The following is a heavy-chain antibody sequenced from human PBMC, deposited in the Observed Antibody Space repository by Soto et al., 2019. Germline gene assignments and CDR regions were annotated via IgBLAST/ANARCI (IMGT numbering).Heavy chain of an antibody. CDR1: GGSISSSNW. CDR3: ARVSGSYYYGMDV. D-gene: IGHD1-26*01. Sequence: QVQLQESGPGLVKPSGTLSLTCAVSGGSISSSNWWSWVRQPPGKGLEWIGEIYHSGSTNYNPSLTIRVAMSVDKSEIQFSLKLSSVTAADTAVYYCARVSGSYYYGMDVWGQGTTVTVSS. CDR2: IYHSGST. V-gene: IGHV4-4*02. J-gene: IGHJ6*02.